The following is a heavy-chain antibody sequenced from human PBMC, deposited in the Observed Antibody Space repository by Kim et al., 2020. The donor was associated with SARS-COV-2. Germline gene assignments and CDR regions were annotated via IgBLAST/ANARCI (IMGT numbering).Heavy chain of an antibody. J-gene: IGHJ4*02. Sequence: SQTLSLTCAISGDSVSSNSVTWNWIRQSPSRGLEWLGRTYYRSKWSCDYAVSVNRRITINPDTSKNQFSLQLNSVSPEDTAVYYCARVSGGIFDDWGQGTLVTVSS. CDR1: GDSVSSNSVT. CDR3: ARVSGGIFDD. D-gene: IGHD2-15*01. V-gene: IGHV6-1*01. CDR2: TYYRSKWSC.